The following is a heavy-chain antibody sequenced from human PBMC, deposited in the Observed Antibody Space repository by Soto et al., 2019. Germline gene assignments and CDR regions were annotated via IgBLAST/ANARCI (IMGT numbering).Heavy chain of an antibody. Sequence: QVQLVESGGDLVKPGGSLRLSCAASGFPFSDYYMSWIRQAPGKGLAWVSSIGSSSSYTNYADSVKGRFTISRDNAKSSLYLQMNSLRAEDTAVYYCARRRPTGYYNYWGQGTLVTVSA. J-gene: IGHJ4*02. CDR2: IGSSSSYT. V-gene: IGHV3-11*05. CDR3: ARRRPTGYYNY. D-gene: IGHD3-9*01. CDR1: GFPFSDYY.